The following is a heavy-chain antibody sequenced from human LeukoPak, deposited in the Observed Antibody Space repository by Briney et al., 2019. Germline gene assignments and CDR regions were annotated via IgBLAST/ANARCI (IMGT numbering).Heavy chain of an antibody. Sequence: AGSLRLTCAASGFSFSTYAMSWVRQAPGKGLEWVSGISGSAGRTYHAESVKGRFTISRDNSKNTLFLQMNSLTVEDTAVYYCAKDLAVTTRRTYAFDIWGPGTMVTVSS. CDR3: AKDLAVTTRRTYAFDI. CDR1: GFSFSTYA. J-gene: IGHJ3*02. CDR2: ISGSAGRT. D-gene: IGHD4-17*01. V-gene: IGHV3-23*01.